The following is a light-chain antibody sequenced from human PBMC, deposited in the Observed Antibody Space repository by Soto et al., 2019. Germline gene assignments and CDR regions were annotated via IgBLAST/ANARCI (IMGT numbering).Light chain of an antibody. Sequence: EIVLTQFPATLSLSPGERANLSCRASQSVSSHLAWYQQKPGRAPRLLIYDASNRATGIPARFSGSGSGTDFTLTISSLEPEDFAVYYCQQRSNWPPITFGQGTRLEIK. V-gene: IGKV3-11*01. CDR3: QQRSNWPPIT. J-gene: IGKJ5*01. CDR1: QSVSSH. CDR2: DAS.